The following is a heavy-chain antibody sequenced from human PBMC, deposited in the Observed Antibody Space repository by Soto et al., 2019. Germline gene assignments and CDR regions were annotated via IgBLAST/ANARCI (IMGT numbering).Heavy chain of an antibody. CDR3: AKEAYCSGGSYYSGWFDP. V-gene: IGHV3-30*18. Sequence: GGSLRLSCAACGFSVSSYGMHLFLQDPGKGLEWVAVISYDGSNKYYADSVKGRFTISRDNSKNTLYLQMNSLRAEDTAVYYCAKEAYCSGGSYYSGWFDPWGQGTLVTVSS. D-gene: IGHD2-15*01. CDR1: GFSVSSYG. J-gene: IGHJ5*02. CDR2: ISYDGSNK.